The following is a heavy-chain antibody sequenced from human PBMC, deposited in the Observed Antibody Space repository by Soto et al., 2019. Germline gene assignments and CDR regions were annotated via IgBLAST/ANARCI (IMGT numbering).Heavy chain of an antibody. V-gene: IGHV3-53*01. CDR2: IYSGGST. Sequence: EVPLVESGGGLIQPGGSLRLSCAASGFTVSSNYMSWVRQAPGKGLEWVSVIYSGGSTYHADSVKGRFTISRDNSKNTLYLQMNSLRAEDTAVYYCARDRARAAPYYYYGMDVWGQGTTVTVSS. D-gene: IGHD6-13*01. J-gene: IGHJ6*02. CDR1: GFTVSSNY. CDR3: ARDRARAAPYYYYGMDV.